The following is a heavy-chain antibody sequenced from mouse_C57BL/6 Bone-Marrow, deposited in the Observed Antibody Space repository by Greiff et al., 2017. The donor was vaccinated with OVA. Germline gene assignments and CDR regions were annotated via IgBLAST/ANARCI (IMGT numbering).Heavy chain of an antibody. V-gene: IGHV5-9-1*02. CDR2: ISSGGDYI. CDR3: TRAFYDGYPYYAMDY. J-gene: IGHJ4*01. D-gene: IGHD2-3*01. CDR1: GFTFSSYA. Sequence: EVQVVESGEGLVKPGGSLKLSCAASGFTFSSYAMSWVRQTPEKRLEWVAYISSGGDYIYYADTVKGRFTISRDNARNTLYLQMSSLKSEDTAMYYDTRAFYDGYPYYAMDYWGRGTAVTVSS.